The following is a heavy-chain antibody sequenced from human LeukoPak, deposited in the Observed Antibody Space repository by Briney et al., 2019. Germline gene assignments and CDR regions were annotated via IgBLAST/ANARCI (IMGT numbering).Heavy chain of an antibody. J-gene: IGHJ4*02. Sequence: ASVKVSCKASGYTFTGYYMHWVRQAPGKGLEWMGGFDPEDGETIYAQKFQGRVTMTEDTSTDTAYMELSSLRSEDTAVYYCATVLGITIFGVAAGGRFDYWGQGTLVTVSS. CDR2: FDPEDGET. CDR1: GYTFTGYY. CDR3: ATVLGITIFGVAAGGRFDY. V-gene: IGHV1-24*01. D-gene: IGHD3-3*01.